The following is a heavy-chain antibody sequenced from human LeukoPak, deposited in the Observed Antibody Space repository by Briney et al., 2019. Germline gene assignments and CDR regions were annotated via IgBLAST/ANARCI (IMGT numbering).Heavy chain of an antibody. D-gene: IGHD5-24*01. Sequence: SETLSLTCTVSGGSMSNHYWSWVRQSPGKGLEYIGNIYYSGTTNYKPSLKSRVTISVDTSKNQFSLKLSSVTAADTAVYYCARRARRDGYTWGDYYYYYGMDVWGQGTTVTVSS. CDR3: ARRARRDGYTWGDYYYYYGMDV. CDR2: IYYSGTT. CDR1: GGSMSNHY. V-gene: IGHV4-59*08. J-gene: IGHJ6*02.